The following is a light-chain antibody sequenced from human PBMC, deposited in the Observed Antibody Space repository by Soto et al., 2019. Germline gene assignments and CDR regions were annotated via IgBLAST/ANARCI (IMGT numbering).Light chain of an antibody. Sequence: DIQMTQSPSSVSASVGDRVTITCRASHVISSWLAWYQQKPVKAPKLLIYAASRLQSGVPSRFSGSESGAAFTLTISSLHPEDVATYYCQQTNNFPYTFGQGTKLEIK. CDR1: HVISSW. V-gene: IGKV1-12*01. J-gene: IGKJ2*01. CDR3: QQTNNFPYT. CDR2: AAS.